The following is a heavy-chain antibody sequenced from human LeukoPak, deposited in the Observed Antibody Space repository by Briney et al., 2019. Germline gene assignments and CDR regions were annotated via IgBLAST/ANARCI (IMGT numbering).Heavy chain of an antibody. CDR2: LSGSGITT. V-gene: IGHV3-23*01. Sequence: GGSLRLSCAASGFTFSNSDMSWVRQAPGKGLEWVSTLSGSGITTYYADSVKGRFTISRDNSKNTLYLQMNSLRAEDTAVYYCAKGIYSSGWSYFDYWGHGTLVTVSS. CDR1: GFTFSNSD. J-gene: IGHJ4*01. CDR3: AKGIYSSGWSYFDY. D-gene: IGHD6-19*01.